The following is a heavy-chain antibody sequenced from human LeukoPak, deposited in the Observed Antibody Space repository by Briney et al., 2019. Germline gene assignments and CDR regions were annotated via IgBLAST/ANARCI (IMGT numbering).Heavy chain of an antibody. J-gene: IGHJ4*02. CDR2: IYYSGST. CDR1: GDSISSYY. Sequence: PSETLSLTCTVSGDSISSYYWSWIRQPPGKGLEWIGYIYYSGSTNYNPSLKSRVTISVDTSKNQFSLKLSSVTAADTAVYYCARRTYCSSTSCYAVFDYWGQGTLVTVSS. D-gene: IGHD2-2*01. V-gene: IGHV4-59*01. CDR3: ARRTYCSSTSCYAVFDY.